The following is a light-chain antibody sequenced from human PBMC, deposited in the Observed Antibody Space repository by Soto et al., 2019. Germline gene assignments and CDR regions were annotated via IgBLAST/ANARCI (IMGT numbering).Light chain of an antibody. Sequence: QSVLTQPPSASGTPGQRVTISCSGSSSNIGSNYVYWYQQLPGTAPKLLIYKNYQRPSRVPDRFSGSKSGTSASLAISGLRSEDGADYYCAAWDDSLSGYVFGTGTKVTVL. V-gene: IGLV1-47*01. CDR1: SSNIGSNY. CDR3: AAWDDSLSGYV. J-gene: IGLJ1*01. CDR2: KNY.